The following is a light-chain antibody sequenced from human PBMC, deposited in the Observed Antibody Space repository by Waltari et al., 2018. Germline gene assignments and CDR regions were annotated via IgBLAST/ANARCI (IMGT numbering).Light chain of an antibody. CDR3: MQALQTPRA. Sequence: DIVMTQSPLSLPVTPGEPASISCRSSQSLLHSNVYNYLDWYLQKPGQSPQLLIYLGSNRASRVPDRFSGSGSGTDFTLKIIRVEAEDVGVYYCMQALQTPRAFGPGTKVDIK. J-gene: IGKJ3*01. V-gene: IGKV2-28*01. CDR1: QSLLHSNVYNY. CDR2: LGS.